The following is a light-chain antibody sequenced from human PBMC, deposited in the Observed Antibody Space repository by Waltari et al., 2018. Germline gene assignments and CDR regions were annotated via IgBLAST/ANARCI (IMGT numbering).Light chain of an antibody. CDR2: AAS. CDR3: QQDYSSPWT. CDR1: QPIATY. Sequence: DIQMTQSPSSLSASVGDRVTITCRASQPIATYVSWYQQKPGKGAKDLIYAASTFHTWVPTRFSGSGSGTDFTLTIAGLEPEDSGTYFCQQDYSSPWTFGQGTTVEV. J-gene: IGKJ1*01. V-gene: IGKV1-39*01.